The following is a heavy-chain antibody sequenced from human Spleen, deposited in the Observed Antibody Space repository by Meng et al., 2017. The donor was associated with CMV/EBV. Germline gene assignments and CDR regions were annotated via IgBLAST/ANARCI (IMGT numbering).Heavy chain of an antibody. Sequence: GESLKISCAASGFTFSSYSMNWVRQAPGKGLEWVSSISSSSSYIYDADSVKGRFTISRDNAKNSLYLQMNSLRAEDTAVYYCARALNYYPCDYWGQGTLVTVSS. D-gene: IGHD2/OR15-2a*01. CDR1: GFTFSSYS. CDR3: ARALNYYPCDY. V-gene: IGHV3-21*01. CDR2: ISSSSSYI. J-gene: IGHJ4*02.